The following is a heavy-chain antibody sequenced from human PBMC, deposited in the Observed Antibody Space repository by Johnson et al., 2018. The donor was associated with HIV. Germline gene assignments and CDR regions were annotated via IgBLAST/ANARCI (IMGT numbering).Heavy chain of an antibody. CDR3: ARDRVWFGELYAFDI. Sequence: VQLVESGGGLIQPGGSLRLSCAASGFTVSSNYMSWVRQAPGKGLEWVSVIYSGGSTIYYADSVKGRFTISRDNSKNTLYLQMNSLRAEDTAVYYCARDRVWFGELYAFDIWGQGTMVTVAS. V-gene: IGHV3-66*03. J-gene: IGHJ3*02. D-gene: IGHD3-10*01. CDR2: IYSGGSTI. CDR1: GFTVSSNY.